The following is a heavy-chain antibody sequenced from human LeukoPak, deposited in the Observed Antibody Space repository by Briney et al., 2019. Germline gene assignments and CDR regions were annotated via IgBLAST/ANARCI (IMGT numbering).Heavy chain of an antibody. CDR2: IYYSGST. CDR3: AKGGHSSGWYRDY. V-gene: IGHV4-61*01. D-gene: IGHD6-19*01. Sequence: SETLSLTCTVSGGSVSSDNYYWSWIRQPPGRGLEWIGYIYYSGSTNYNPSLKSRVTISVDTSKNQFSLKLSSVTAADTAVYYCAKGGHSSGWYRDYWGQGTLVTVSS. J-gene: IGHJ4*02. CDR1: GGSVSSDNYY.